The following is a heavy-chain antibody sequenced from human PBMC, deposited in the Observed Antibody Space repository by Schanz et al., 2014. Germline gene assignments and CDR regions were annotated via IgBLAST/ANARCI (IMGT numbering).Heavy chain of an antibody. V-gene: IGHV3-15*01. CDR3: TTGQLWAGGGFDL. Sequence: EVQLVESGGGLVKPGGFLRLSCAASGFTFSDAWMSWVRQAPGKGLEWVGRIKSKFDGATTDYVAPVKGRFSISRDDSTNTLYRQMSRLKMEDTAVYYWTTGQLWAGGGFDLRGQGALVTVSS. D-gene: IGHD3-10*01. CDR2: IKSKFDGATT. J-gene: IGHJ5*02. CDR1: GFTFSDAW.